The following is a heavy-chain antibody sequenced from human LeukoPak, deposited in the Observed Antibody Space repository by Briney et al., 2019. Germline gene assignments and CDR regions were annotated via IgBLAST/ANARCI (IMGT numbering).Heavy chain of an antibody. CDR1: GFTFSSYG. CDR3: ARRGPYFDY. CDR2: ISSSGSTI. D-gene: IGHD3-10*01. Sequence: GGSLRLSCAASGFTFSSYGMSWVRQAPGKGLEWVSAISSSGSTIYYADSVKGRFTISRDNAKNSLYLQMNSLRPEDTSIYYCARRGPYFDYWGQGILVTVSS. V-gene: IGHV3-48*04. J-gene: IGHJ4*02.